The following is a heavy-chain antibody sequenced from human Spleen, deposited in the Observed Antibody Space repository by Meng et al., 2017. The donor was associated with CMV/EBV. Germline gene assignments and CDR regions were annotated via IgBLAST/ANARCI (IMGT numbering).Heavy chain of an antibody. Sequence: LSLTCAASGFTFSSYWMHWVRQAPGKGLVWVSRINTDGSSTSYADSVRGRFTISRDNAKHTLYLQMNSLRAEDTAVYYCTRDSYYDSNYYGMDVWGQGTTVTVSS. J-gene: IGHJ6*02. CDR3: TRDSYYDSNYYGMDV. CDR1: GFTFSSYW. CDR2: INTDGSST. V-gene: IGHV3-74*01. D-gene: IGHD3-3*01.